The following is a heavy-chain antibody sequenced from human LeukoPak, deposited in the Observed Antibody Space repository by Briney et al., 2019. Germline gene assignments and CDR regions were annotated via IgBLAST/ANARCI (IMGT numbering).Heavy chain of an antibody. Sequence: GGSLRLSCATSGFTFDDYAMHWVRQAPGKGLEWVSLISGDGGSTYYADSVKGRFTISRDNSKNSLYLQMNSLRTEDTALYYCANLGSWQVYGMDVWGQGTTVTVSS. CDR2: ISGDGGST. D-gene: IGHD1-26*01. CDR3: ANLGSWQVYGMDV. J-gene: IGHJ6*02. CDR1: GFTFDDYA. V-gene: IGHV3-43*02.